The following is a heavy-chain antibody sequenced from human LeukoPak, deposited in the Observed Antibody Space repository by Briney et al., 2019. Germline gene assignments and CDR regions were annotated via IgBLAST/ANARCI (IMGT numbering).Heavy chain of an antibody. Sequence: SETLSLTCTVSGGSISSYYWSWIRQPPGKGLEWIGYIYYSGSTNYNPPLKSRVTISVDTSKDQFSLKLSSVTAADTAVYYCARVGDYGDYDWFDPWGQGTLVTVSS. D-gene: IGHD4-17*01. CDR2: IYYSGST. CDR1: GGSISSYY. V-gene: IGHV4-59*01. J-gene: IGHJ5*02. CDR3: ARVGDYGDYDWFDP.